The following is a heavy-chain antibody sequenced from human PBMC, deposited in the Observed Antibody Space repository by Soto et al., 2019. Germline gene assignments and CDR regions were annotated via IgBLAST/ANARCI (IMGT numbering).Heavy chain of an antibody. CDR3: ARKDSGYGDYMDV. CDR2: IYYSGST. Sequence: QGQLQESGPGLVKPSQTLSLTCTVSGGSISSGGYYWSWIRQHRGQGLEWIGYIYYSGSTYYNPSLKSRVTMSVDTSENQFSLRLSSVTAADTAVYYCARKDSGYGDYMDVWGKGTTVTVSS. CDR1: GGSISSGGYY. V-gene: IGHV4-31*03. J-gene: IGHJ6*03. D-gene: IGHD5-12*01.